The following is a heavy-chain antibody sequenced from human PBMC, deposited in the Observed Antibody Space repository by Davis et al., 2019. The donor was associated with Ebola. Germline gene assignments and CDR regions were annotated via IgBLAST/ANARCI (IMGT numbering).Heavy chain of an antibody. J-gene: IGHJ4*02. CDR1: GFTFRNHA. V-gene: IGHV3-23*01. D-gene: IGHD3-10*01. CDR2: IHGNGAGT. CDR3: AKIGVRHSGDY. Sequence: GESLKISCAVSGFTFRNHAMAWVRQAPGKGLEWVSAIHGNGAGTFYADSVKGRFTISRDNSKNTLYLEMNSVRAEDTAMYYCAKIGVRHSGDYWGQGTLVTVSS.